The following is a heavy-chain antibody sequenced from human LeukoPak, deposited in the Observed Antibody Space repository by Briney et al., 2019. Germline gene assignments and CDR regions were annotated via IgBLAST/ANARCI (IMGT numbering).Heavy chain of an antibody. CDR3: ARDGTMDV. V-gene: IGHV1-2*02. CDR1: GYTFTAFY. Sequence: ASMKVSCKASGYTFTAFYLHWVRQAPGQGLEWMGWINPNTGGTNYAQKFQGRVTMTRDTSITTAYMELCGLTSDDAAVYYCARDGTMDVWGQGTTVTVSS. D-gene: IGHD1-1*01. J-gene: IGHJ6*02. CDR2: INPNTGGT.